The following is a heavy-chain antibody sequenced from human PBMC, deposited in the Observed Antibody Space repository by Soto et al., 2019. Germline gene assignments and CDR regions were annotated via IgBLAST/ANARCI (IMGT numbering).Heavy chain of an antibody. J-gene: IGHJ4*02. Sequence: ASVKVSCKASGYTFRNYGVSWLRQAPGQGLEWLGWSSAYNGNRNYAQNLQGRVTMTTDTSTNTAYMELRSLRSDDTAFYYCARDPRPTGNYYHFDYWGKGTLVTVSS. CDR1: GYTFRNYG. V-gene: IGHV1-18*04. D-gene: IGHD1-26*01. CDR2: SSAYNGNR. CDR3: ARDPRPTGNYYHFDY.